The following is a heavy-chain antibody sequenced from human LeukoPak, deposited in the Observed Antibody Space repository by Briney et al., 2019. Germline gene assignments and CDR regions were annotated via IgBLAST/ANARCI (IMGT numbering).Heavy chain of an antibody. V-gene: IGHV1-2*02. CDR1: GYTFTAIY. CDR3: ARGPATGDFDY. J-gene: IGHJ4*02. Sequence: VASVKVSCKASGYTFTAIYIHWVRQTPGQGLEWMGWINPNSGGTNFAQKFQGRVTMTRDTSISTAYMELSRLGSDDTAVYYCARGPATGDFDYWGQGTLVTVSS. D-gene: IGHD7-27*01. CDR2: INPNSGGT.